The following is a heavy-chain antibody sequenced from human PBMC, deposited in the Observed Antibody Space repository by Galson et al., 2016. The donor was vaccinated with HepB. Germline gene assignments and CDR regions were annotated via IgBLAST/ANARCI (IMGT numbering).Heavy chain of an antibody. CDR1: GGSISSSSYY. D-gene: IGHD3-22*01. Sequence: ETLSLTCTVSGGSISSSSYYWGWIRQPPGKGLEWLGSIYYSGSTYYNPSLKSRFTISVDTSKNQFSLKLSSVTAADTAVYYCARRAATYDSSGYYYGADGDYWGQGTLVTVSS. V-gene: IGHV4-39*01. CDR2: IYYSGST. CDR3: ARRAATYDSSGYYYGADGDY. J-gene: IGHJ4*02.